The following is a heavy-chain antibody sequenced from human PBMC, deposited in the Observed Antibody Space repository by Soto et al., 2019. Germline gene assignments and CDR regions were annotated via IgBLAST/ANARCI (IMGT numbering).Heavy chain of an antibody. J-gene: IGHJ4*02. CDR2: ISYDGSNK. Sequence: GGSLRLSCAASGFTFSSYAMHWVRQAPGKGLEWVAVISYDGSNKYYADSVKGRFTISRDNSKNTLYLQMNSLRAEDTAVYYCARVKGLMVPAFDYWGQGTLVTVSS. D-gene: IGHD2-2*01. V-gene: IGHV3-30-3*01. CDR1: GFTFSSYA. CDR3: ARVKGLMVPAFDY.